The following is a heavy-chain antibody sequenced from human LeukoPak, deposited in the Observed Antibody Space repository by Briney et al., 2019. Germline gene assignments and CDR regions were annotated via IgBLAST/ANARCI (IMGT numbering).Heavy chain of an antibody. D-gene: IGHD3-22*01. CDR2: INTNSGGT. J-gene: IGHJ5*02. CDR1: GYTFTCYY. Sequence: ASVKVSCKASGYTFTCYYMHWVRQAPGQGREWVGWINTNSGGTNYAQKFQGRVTMTRATSISTAYMELSRLRSDDTAVSYCARDSRGRSYYDTSGSWGQGTPVTVSS. CDR3: ARDSRGRSYYDTSGS. V-gene: IGHV1-2*02.